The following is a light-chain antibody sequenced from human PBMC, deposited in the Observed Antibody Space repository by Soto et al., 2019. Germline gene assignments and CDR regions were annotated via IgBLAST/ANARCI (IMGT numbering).Light chain of an antibody. CDR2: EVS. CDR1: SSDVGSYNL. J-gene: IGLJ3*02. V-gene: IGLV2-23*02. Sequence: QSALTQPASVSGSPGQSITISCTGTSSDVGSYNLVSWYQQHPGKAPKLMIYEVSKRPSGVSNRFSGSKSGNTASLTISGLQAEDEADYYCCSYAGSSTLEFGGGTKLTVL. CDR3: CSYAGSSTLE.